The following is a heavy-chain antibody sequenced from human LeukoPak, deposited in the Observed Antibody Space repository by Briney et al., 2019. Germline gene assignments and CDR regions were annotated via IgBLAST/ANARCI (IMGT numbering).Heavy chain of an antibody. CDR3: ARGQGGYCDSWHDD. Sequence: PGGSLRLSCAASGFTLSNAWMHWVRQAPGKGPVWVSRINSDGTSTSYADSVKGRFTISRDDSKNTLHLQMNNLRAEDTAVYFCARGQGGYCDSWHDDWGQGTLVTVSS. CDR1: GFTLSNAW. D-gene: IGHD2-2*03. V-gene: IGHV3-74*01. J-gene: IGHJ4*02. CDR2: INSDGTST.